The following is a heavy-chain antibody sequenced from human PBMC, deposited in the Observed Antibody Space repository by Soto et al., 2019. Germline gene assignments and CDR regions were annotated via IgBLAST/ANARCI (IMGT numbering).Heavy chain of an antibody. V-gene: IGHV5-51*01. CDR2: IYLGDSDT. CDR1: GYTFTQSW. Sequence: PGESLKISCKGSGYTFTQSWIAWVRQMPGKGLEWMGIIYLGDSDTRYGPSFQGQVTISADKSTSTAYLQWSSLRASDTAMYYCARQIYDSDSGPNFQYYFDSWGQGTLVTVSS. D-gene: IGHD3-22*01. J-gene: IGHJ4*02. CDR3: ARQIYDSDSGPNFQYYFDS.